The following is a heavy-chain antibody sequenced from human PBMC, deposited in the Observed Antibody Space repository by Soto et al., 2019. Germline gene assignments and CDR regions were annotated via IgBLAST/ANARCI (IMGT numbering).Heavy chain of an antibody. CDR1: GFTFSSYA. D-gene: IGHD2-15*01. CDR3: ARDRLASVVIEGTFY. Sequence: EVQLLESGGGLVQPGGSLRLSCAASGFTFSSYAMSWVRQAPGRGLEWVSSISGSGDSTYYADSVKGRFTISRDTSKNMLYLELNSLRAEDTALYYCARDRLASVVIEGTFYLGQGTLVTVSS. V-gene: IGHV3-23*01. J-gene: IGHJ4*02. CDR2: ISGSGDST.